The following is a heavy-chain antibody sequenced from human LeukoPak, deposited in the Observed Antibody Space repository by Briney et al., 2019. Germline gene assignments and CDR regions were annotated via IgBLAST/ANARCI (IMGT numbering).Heavy chain of an antibody. CDR2: ISYDGTNK. Sequence: GRSLRLSCAASGFTFSSYGMHRVRQAPGKGLEWVALISYDGTNKYYGDSVKGRFTISRDKSKSTLFLQMNSLRAEDTAVYYCAKASIAAAGGYFQHWGQGTLVTVSS. J-gene: IGHJ1*01. CDR3: AKASIAAAGGYFQH. CDR1: GFTFSSYG. V-gene: IGHV3-30*18. D-gene: IGHD6-13*01.